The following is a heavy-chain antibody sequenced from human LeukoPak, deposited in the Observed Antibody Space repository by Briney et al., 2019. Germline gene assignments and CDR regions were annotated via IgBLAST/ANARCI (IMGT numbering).Heavy chain of an antibody. CDR3: ASEIRDYVWGGYQTDTHKFDP. CDR2: IYYSGST. D-gene: IGHD3-16*02. Sequence: SETLSLTCTVSGGSISSGGYYWSWIRQHPGKGLEWIGYIYYSGSTYYNPSLKSRVTISVDTSKNQFSLKLSSVTAADTAVYYCASEIRDYVWGGYQTDTHKFDPWGQGTLVTVSS. V-gene: IGHV4-31*03. CDR1: GGSISSGGYY. J-gene: IGHJ5*02.